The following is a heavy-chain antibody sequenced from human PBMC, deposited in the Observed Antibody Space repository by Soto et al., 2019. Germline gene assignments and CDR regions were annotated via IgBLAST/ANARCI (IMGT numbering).Heavy chain of an antibody. CDR1: GGTFSSYA. J-gene: IGHJ6*02. CDR3: ALYSSTVPFLLYYYGMDV. V-gene: IGHV1-69*13. D-gene: IGHD6-13*01. Sequence: SVKVSCKASGGTFSSYAISCVRQAPGQGLEWMGGIIPIFGTANYAQKFQGRVTITADESTSTAYMELSSLRSEDTAVYYCALYSSTVPFLLYYYGMDVWGQGTTVTVSS. CDR2: IIPIFGTA.